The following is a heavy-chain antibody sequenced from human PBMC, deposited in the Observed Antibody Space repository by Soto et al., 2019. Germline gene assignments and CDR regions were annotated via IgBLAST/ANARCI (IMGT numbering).Heavy chain of an antibody. J-gene: IGHJ4*02. CDR3: ATAEVDY. Sequence: GGSLRLSCAASGFNFGNNWMHWVRQAPGKGLEWVSRMNSDGRTTNYADSVKGRFAVSRDNAKNTLYLQMNSLRAEDTAVYYCATAEVDYWGPGTLVTVSS. V-gene: IGHV3-74*01. CDR1: GFNFGNNW. CDR2: MNSDGRTT.